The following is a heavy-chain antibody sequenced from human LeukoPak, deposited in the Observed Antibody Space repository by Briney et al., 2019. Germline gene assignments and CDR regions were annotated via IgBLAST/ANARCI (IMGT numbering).Heavy chain of an antibody. J-gene: IGHJ6*02. V-gene: IGHV3-7*03. D-gene: IGHD1-14*01. CDR2: IKTDGSEK. CDR3: TTDTGRIRMGYYYYYYGMDV. Sequence: GGSLRLSCEGSGFTFSNYWMGWVRQAPGKGLQWVANIKTDGSEKYYVDSVKGRFTISRDNAKNSLYLQMNSLRAEDTAVYYCTTDTGRIRMGYYYYYYGMDVWGQGTTVTVSS. CDR1: GFTFSNYW.